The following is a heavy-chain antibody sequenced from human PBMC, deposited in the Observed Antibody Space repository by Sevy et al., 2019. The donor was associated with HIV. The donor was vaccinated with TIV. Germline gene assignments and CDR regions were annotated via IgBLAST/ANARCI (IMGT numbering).Heavy chain of an antibody. CDR2: IYYSGST. CDR3: ARHIDYYDSIGYYYAFDI. D-gene: IGHD3-22*01. J-gene: IGHJ3*02. V-gene: IGHV4-59*08. Sequence: SETLSLTCTVSGGSISSYYWSWIRQPPGKGLEWIGYIYYSGSTNYNPSLKSRVTISVDTSKNQFSLKLSSVTAADTAVYYCARHIDYYDSIGYYYAFDIWGQGTMVTVSS. CDR1: GGSISSYY.